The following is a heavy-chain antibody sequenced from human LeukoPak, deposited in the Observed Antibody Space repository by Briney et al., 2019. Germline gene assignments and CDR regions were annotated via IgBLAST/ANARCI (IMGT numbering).Heavy chain of an antibody. Sequence: ASVKVSCKASGYTFTSYGISWVRQAPGQGLEWMGWISAYNGNTNYAQKLQGRVTMTTDTSTSTAYMELRSLRSDDTAVYYCTRDGGVGMIVVGNWFDPWGQGTLVTVSS. CDR3: TRDGGVGMIVVGNWFDP. D-gene: IGHD3-22*01. CDR2: ISAYNGNT. CDR1: GYTFTSYG. V-gene: IGHV1-18*01. J-gene: IGHJ5*02.